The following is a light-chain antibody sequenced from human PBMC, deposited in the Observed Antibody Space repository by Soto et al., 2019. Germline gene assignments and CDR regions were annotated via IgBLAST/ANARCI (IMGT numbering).Light chain of an antibody. Sequence: DLQMTQSPSAMSASVGDRVTITCRASQGISNHLAWFQQKPGKVPKRLIFDASSLQSGVPSRFSGSGSGTEFTLTISSLQPEDFASYYCLQHNSYPLTFGPGTKVDIK. CDR2: DAS. CDR3: LQHNSYPLT. J-gene: IGKJ3*01. CDR1: QGISNH. V-gene: IGKV1-17*03.